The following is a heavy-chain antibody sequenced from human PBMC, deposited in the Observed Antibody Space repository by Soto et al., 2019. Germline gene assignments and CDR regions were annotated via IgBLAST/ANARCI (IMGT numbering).Heavy chain of an antibody. V-gene: IGHV4-59*01. J-gene: IGHJ5*02. D-gene: IGHD4-17*01. CDR1: GGSISSYY. Sequence: SETLSLTCTVSGGSISSYYWSWIRQPPGKGLEWIGYIYYSGSTNYNPSLKSRVTISVDTSKNQFSLKLSSVTAADTAVYYCARTADYGDYGWFDPWGQGTLVTVSS. CDR3: ARTADYGDYGWFDP. CDR2: IYYSGST.